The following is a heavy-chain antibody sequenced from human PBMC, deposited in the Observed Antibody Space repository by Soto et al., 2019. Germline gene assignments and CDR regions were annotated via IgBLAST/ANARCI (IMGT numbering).Heavy chain of an antibody. CDR2: IWYDGSNK. CDR3: ARDPWPASSSWYYFDD. Sequence: AGGSLRLSCAASGFTFSSYGMHWVRQAPGKGLEWVAVIWYDGSNKYYADSVKGRFTISRDNSKNTLYLQMNSLRAEDTAVYYCARDPWPASSSWYYFDDWGQGTLVTVSS. V-gene: IGHV3-33*01. D-gene: IGHD6-13*01. J-gene: IGHJ4*02. CDR1: GFTFSSYG.